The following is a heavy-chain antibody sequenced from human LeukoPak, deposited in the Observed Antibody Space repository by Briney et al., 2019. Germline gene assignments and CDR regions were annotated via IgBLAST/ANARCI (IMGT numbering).Heavy chain of an antibody. CDR2: ISAYNGNT. CDR1: GYTLTSYG. V-gene: IGHV1-18*01. J-gene: IGHJ4*02. D-gene: IGHD6-19*01. CDR3: ARDPTVAGPFDY. Sequence: GASVKVSCKASGYTLTSYGISWVRQAPRQGLEWMGWISAYNGNTNYAQKLQGRVTMTTDTSTSTAYMELRSLRSDDTAVYYCARDPTVAGPFDYWGQGTLVTLSS.